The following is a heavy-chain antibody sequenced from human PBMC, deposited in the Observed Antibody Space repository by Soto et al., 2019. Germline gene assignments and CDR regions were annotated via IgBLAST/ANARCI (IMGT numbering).Heavy chain of an antibody. Sequence: EVQLVESGGGLVQPGGSLRLSCAASGFTFSSYEMNWVRQAPGKGLEWVSYISSSGSTIYYADSVKGRFTISRDNAKNSLYLHMNSLRAEDTAVYYCARDLAAAGYYYGMDVGGQGTTVTVCS. V-gene: IGHV3-48*03. D-gene: IGHD6-13*01. CDR1: GFTFSSYE. J-gene: IGHJ6*02. CDR2: ISSSGSTI. CDR3: ARDLAAAGYYYGMDV.